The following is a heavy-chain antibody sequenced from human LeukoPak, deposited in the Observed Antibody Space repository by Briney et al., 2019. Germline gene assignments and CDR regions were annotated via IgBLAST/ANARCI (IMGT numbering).Heavy chain of an antibody. V-gene: IGHV3-30*03. CDR3: ARDHTGLDY. CDR1: GFSFSRFG. D-gene: IGHD4-17*01. J-gene: IGHJ4*02. Sequence: GGSLRLSCAASGFSFSRFGVHWVRQAPGKGLEWVTAISYDPNRRYYADSVKGRFTISRDDSKNTVYLHMDSLTTEDTSVYYCARDHTGLDYWGQGTLVTVSS. CDR2: ISYDPNRR.